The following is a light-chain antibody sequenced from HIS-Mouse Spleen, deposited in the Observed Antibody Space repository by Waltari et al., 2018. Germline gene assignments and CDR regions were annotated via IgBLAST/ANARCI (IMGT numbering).Light chain of an antibody. J-gene: IGLJ1*01. CDR2: YVS. CDR1: SSDVGGYNY. CDR3: SSYTSSSTLV. Sequence: QSALTQPASVSGSPGQSITISCTGTSSDVGGYNYVSWYQQHPGKAPKLMIYYVSNRPSVVSNRCSGSKSGNTASLTISGLQAEDEADYYCSSYTSSSTLVFGTGTKVTVL. V-gene: IGLV2-14*03.